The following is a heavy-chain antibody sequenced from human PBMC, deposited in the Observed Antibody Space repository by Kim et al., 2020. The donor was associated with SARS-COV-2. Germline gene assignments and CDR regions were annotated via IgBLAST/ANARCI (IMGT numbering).Heavy chain of an antibody. CDR2: TYYRSKWYN. CDR1: GDSVSNDSVS. CDR3: ARDMIRGIYYTGLDS. Sequence: SQTLSLTCAISGDSVSNDSVSWNWIRQSPSRGLEWLGRTYYRSKWYNDYAVSLKGRIIISPDRGKNQFSLQLRFVTPEDTAVYYCARDMIRGIYYTGLDSWGQGTLVTVSS. D-gene: IGHD1-26*01. J-gene: IGHJ4*02. V-gene: IGHV6-1*01.